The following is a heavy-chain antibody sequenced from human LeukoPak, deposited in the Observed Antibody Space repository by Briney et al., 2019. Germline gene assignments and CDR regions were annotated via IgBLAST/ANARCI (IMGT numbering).Heavy chain of an antibody. CDR1: GGSISSYY. V-gene: IGHV4-59*01. CDR2: IYYSGST. D-gene: IGHD6-13*01. CDR3: ARHKLGGIAAADNWFDP. Sequence: SETLSLTCTVSGGSISSYYWSWIRQPPGKGLEWIGYIYYSGSTNYNPSLKSRVTISVDTSKNQFSLKLSSVTAADTAVYYCARHKLGGIAAADNWFDPWGQGTLVTVSS. J-gene: IGHJ5*02.